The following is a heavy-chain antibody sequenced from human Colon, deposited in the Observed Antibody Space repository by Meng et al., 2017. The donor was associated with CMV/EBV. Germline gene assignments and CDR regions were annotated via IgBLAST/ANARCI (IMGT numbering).Heavy chain of an antibody. CDR1: GGSISSYY. D-gene: IGHD3-3*01. CDR2: IYYSGST. Sequence: SETLSLTCTVSGGSISSYYWSWIRQPPGKGLEWIGYIYYSGSTNYNPSLKSRVTISVDTSKNQFSLKLSSVIAADTAVYYCARVGLYYDFWSGYYTNYFDYWGQGTLVTVSS. V-gene: IGHV4-59*01. J-gene: IGHJ4*02. CDR3: ARVGLYYDFWSGYYTNYFDY.